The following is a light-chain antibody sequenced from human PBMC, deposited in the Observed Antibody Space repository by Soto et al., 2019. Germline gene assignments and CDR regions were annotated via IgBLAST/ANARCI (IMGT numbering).Light chain of an antibody. V-gene: IGLV2-14*01. Sequence: QSALTQPASVSGSPGQSITISCTGTSSDVGGYDFVSWYQQHPGKVPKLIIHEVSNRPSGVSNRFSGSKSGNTASLTISGLQTEDEADYYCSSHGGNNPFDVFGTGTKVTVL. CDR3: SSHGGNNPFDV. J-gene: IGLJ1*01. CDR2: EVS. CDR1: SSDVGGYDF.